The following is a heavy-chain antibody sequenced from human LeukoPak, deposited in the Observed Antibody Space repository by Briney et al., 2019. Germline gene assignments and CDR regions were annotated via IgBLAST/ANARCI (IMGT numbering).Heavy chain of an antibody. D-gene: IGHD2-21*01. V-gene: IGHV3-74*01. J-gene: IGHJ4*02. Sequence: PGGSLRLSCAASGFTFSSYAMSWVRHAPGKGLVWFSRINSDGSGTVYADSVKGRFTISRDNAKNTLFLQMNSLRVDDTAIYFCARGIPDYSSLAYWGQGTLVTVSS. CDR2: INSDGSGT. CDR3: ARGIPDYSSLAY. CDR1: GFTFSSYA.